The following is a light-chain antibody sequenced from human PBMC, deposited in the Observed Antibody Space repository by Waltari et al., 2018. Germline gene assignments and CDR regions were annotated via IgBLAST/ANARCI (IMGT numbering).Light chain of an antibody. Sequence: DIQMTQSPSSLSASVGDRVTIPCRASQSISSYLNWYQQKPGKAPKLLIYAASSLQSGVPSRFSGSGSGTDFTLTVSSLQPEDFATYYCQQRYSTPRTFGQRTKLEIK. CDR3: QQRYSTPRT. CDR2: AAS. J-gene: IGKJ2*02. V-gene: IGKV1-39*01. CDR1: QSISSY.